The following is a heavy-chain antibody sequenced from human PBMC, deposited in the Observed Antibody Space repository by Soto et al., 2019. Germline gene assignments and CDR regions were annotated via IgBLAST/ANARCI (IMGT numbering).Heavy chain of an antibody. D-gene: IGHD3-3*01. J-gene: IGHJ4*02. CDR2: ISAYNGNT. CDR1: GYTFTSYG. CDR3: ARNDFWSGYYTGDY. V-gene: IGHV1-18*01. Sequence: ASLKVSCKASGYTFTSYGISWVRQAPGQGLEWMGWISAYNGNTNYAQKLQGRVTMTTDTSTSTAYMELRSLRSDDTAVYYCARNDFWSGYYTGDYWGQGTLVTVSS.